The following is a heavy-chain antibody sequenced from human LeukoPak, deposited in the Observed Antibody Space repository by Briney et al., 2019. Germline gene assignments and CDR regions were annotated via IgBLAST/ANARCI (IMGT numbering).Heavy chain of an antibody. D-gene: IGHD2-15*01. CDR2: IYYSGST. V-gene: IGHV4-59*12. CDR1: GGSISTYY. Sequence: KCSETLSLTCNVSGGSISTYYWSWIRQPPGKGLEWIGYIYYSGSTNYNPSLKSRVTISVDTSKNQFSLKLSSVTAADTAVHYCASVVVVAAGFDYWGQGTLVTVSS. CDR3: ASVVVVAAGFDY. J-gene: IGHJ4*02.